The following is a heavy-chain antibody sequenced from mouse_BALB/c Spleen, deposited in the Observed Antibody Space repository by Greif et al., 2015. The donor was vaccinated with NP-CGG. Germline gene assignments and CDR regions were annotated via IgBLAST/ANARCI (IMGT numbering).Heavy chain of an antibody. V-gene: IGHV14-3*02. CDR1: GFNINDTY. Sequence: EVQLQESGAELVKPGASVKLSCTASGFNINDTYMHWVKQRPEQGLEWIGRIDPANGNTKYDPKFQGKATITADTSSNTAYLQLSSLASEDTAVYYCASHLTTVVAYYYAMDYWGHGTSVTVSS. CDR3: ASHLTTVVAYYYAMDY. CDR2: IDPANGNT. J-gene: IGHJ4*01. D-gene: IGHD1-1*01.